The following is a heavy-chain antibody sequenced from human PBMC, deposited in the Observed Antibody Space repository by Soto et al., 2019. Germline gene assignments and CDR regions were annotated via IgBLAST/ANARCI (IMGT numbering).Heavy chain of an antibody. D-gene: IGHD2-2*01. CDR3: ARTAGCSSTSCYDFDY. J-gene: IGHJ4*02. V-gene: IGHV1-2*04. CDR2: INPNSGGT. Sequence: ASVKVSCQASGFTFTGYYMHCVRQAPEQGLEWMGWINPNSGGTNYAQKFQGWVTMTRDPSISTAYMELSRLRSDDTAVYYCARTAGCSSTSCYDFDYWGQGTLVNGSS. CDR1: GFTFTGYY.